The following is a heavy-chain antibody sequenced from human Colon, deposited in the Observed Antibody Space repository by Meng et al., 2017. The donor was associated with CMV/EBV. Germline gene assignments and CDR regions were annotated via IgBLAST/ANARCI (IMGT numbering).Heavy chain of an antibody. D-gene: IGHD3-9*01. V-gene: IGHV1-69*05. Sequence: SVTVSCKASVGTFSSYAISWVRQAPGQGLEWMGGIIPIFGTANYAQKFQGRVTITTDESTSTAYMELSSLRSEDTAVYYCASNYDILTGSRAGPWVVDYYYYYGMDVWGQGTTVTVSS. J-gene: IGHJ6*02. CDR2: IIPIFGTA. CDR3: ASNYDILTGSRAGPWVVDYYYYYGMDV. CDR1: VGTFSSYA.